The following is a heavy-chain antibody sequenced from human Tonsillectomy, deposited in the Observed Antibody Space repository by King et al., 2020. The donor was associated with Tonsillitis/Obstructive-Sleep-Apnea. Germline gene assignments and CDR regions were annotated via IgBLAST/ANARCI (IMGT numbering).Heavy chain of an antibody. CDR3: ARDKWFSELFSTIDWYFDL. CDR1: GFTFSSYS. V-gene: IGHV3-48*02. D-gene: IGHD3-10*01. J-gene: IGHJ2*01. Sequence: VQLVESGGGLVQPGGSLRLSCAASGFTFSSYSINWVRQAPWKGLEGGSYISSSSSTRYYADSVKGRFTISRDNAKNALYLQMNSLRDEDTAVYYCARDKWFSELFSTIDWYFDLWGRGTLVTVSS. CDR2: ISSSSSTR.